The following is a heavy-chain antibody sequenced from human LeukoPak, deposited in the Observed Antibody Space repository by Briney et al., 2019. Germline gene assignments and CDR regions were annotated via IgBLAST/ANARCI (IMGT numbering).Heavy chain of an antibody. CDR3: ARVSRSGWYGRPFGY. CDR2: INHSGST. CDR1: GGSFSGYY. Sequence: PSETLSLTCAVYGGSFSGYYWSWIRQPPGKGLEWIGEINHSGSTNYNPSLKSRVTISVDTSKNQFSLKLSSVTAADTAVYYCARVSRSGWYGRPFGYWGQGTLVTVSS. V-gene: IGHV4-34*01. D-gene: IGHD6-19*01. J-gene: IGHJ4*02.